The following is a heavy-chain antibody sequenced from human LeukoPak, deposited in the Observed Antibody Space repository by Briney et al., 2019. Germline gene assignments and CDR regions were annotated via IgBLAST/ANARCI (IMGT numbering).Heavy chain of an antibody. J-gene: IGHJ4*02. Sequence: SETLSLTCTVSGGSIIGRSYFWAGLRQPAGKGLEGIGSVSDSGSTTYNPSPSLKSRVTISVDTSKNQFSLKLSSVTAADTAVYHCARETSGTSKIDSWGQGTLVTVSS. V-gene: IGHV4-39*02. CDR1: GGSIIGRSYF. D-gene: IGHD3-10*01. CDR2: VSDSGST. CDR3: ARETSGTSKIDS.